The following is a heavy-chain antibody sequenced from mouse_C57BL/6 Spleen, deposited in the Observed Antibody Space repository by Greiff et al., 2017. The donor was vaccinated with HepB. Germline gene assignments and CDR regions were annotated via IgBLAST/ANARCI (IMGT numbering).Heavy chain of an antibody. CDR1: GYSFTGYF. Sequence: EVKLVESGPELVKPGDSVKISCKASGYSFTGYFMNWVMQSHGKSLEWIGRINPYNGDTFYNQKFKGKATLTVDKSSSTAHMELRSLTSEDSAVYYCARRVGYYDYEDYAMDYWGQGTSVTVSS. J-gene: IGHJ4*01. CDR2: INPYNGDT. D-gene: IGHD2-4*01. CDR3: ARRVGYYDYEDYAMDY. V-gene: IGHV1-20*01.